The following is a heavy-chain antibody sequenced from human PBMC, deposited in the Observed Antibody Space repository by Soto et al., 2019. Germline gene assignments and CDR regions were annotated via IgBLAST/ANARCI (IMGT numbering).Heavy chain of an antibody. V-gene: IGHV3-30*18. CDR1: GFTFSSYG. D-gene: IGHD2-15*01. CDR3: AKDYCSGGSCGYGMDV. Sequence: GSLRLSCAASGFTFSSYGMHWVRQAPGKGLEWVAVISYDGSNKYYADSVKGRFTISRDNSKNTLYLQMNSLRAEDTAVYYCAKDYCSGGSCGYGMDVWGQGTTVTVSS. CDR2: ISYDGSNK. J-gene: IGHJ6*02.